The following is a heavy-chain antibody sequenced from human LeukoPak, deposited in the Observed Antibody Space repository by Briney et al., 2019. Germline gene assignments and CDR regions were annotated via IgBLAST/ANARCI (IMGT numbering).Heavy chain of an antibody. V-gene: IGHV4-34*01. J-gene: IGHJ4*02. D-gene: IGHD3-22*01. CDR1: GGSFRGYY. CDR3: ARGRLLRTNYYDSSGYYYEDY. CDR2: INHSGST. Sequence: SETLSLTCAVYGGSFRGYYWSWIRQPPGKGLEWIGEINHSGSTNYNPSLKSRVTISVDTSKNQFSLKLSSVTAADTAVYYCARGRLLRTNYYDSSGYYYEDYWGQGTLVTVSS.